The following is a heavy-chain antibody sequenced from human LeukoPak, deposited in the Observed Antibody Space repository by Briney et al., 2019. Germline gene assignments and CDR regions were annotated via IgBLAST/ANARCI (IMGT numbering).Heavy chain of an antibody. D-gene: IGHD3-16*01. CDR1: GYTFITYG. CDR3: ARLGLVAIGYYYGMDV. V-gene: IGHV1-69*13. J-gene: IGHJ6*02. Sequence: RASVRVSCKASGYTFITYGITWVRQAPGQGLEWMGGIIPIFGTANYAQKFQGRVTITADESTSTAYMELSSLRSEDTAVYYCARLGLVAIGYYYGMDVWGQGTTVTVSS. CDR2: IIPIFGTA.